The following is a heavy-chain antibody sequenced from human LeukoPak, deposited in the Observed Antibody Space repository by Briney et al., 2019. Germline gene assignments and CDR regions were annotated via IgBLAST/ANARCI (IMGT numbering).Heavy chain of an antibody. V-gene: IGHV7-4-1*02. CDR2: INTKTGNP. Sequence: ASVKVSCKTSGYTFTGHAMNWVRQAPGQGLEWMGYINTKTGNPTYAQGFTGRFVFSLDTSVSTAFLQISSLKPEDTAVYYCAKAGWVAVAGMDYWGQGTLVTVSS. CDR3: AKAGWVAVAGMDY. D-gene: IGHD6-19*01. CDR1: GYTFTGHA. J-gene: IGHJ4*02.